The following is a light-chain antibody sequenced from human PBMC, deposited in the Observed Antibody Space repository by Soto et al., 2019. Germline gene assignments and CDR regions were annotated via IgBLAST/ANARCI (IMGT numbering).Light chain of an antibody. CDR1: QSIGSW. Sequence: DIQMTHSPSTLSASVGNRVTITCRSSQSIGSWLAWYQQKPGKAPKLVIYKASSLESGVPSRFSGSGSGTEFTLTISSLQPDDFATYYCQQYDTYPYTFGQGTKVDIK. V-gene: IGKV1-5*03. J-gene: IGKJ2*01. CDR3: QQYDTYPYT. CDR2: KAS.